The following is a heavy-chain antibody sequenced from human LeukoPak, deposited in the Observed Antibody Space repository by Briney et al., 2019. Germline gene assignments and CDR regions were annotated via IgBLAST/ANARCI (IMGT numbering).Heavy chain of an antibody. CDR1: GGSISSSSYY. CDR3: ARRVGATRSPNFDY. V-gene: IGHV4-39*01. Sequence: PSETLSLTCTVPGGSISSSSYYWGWIRQPPGKGLEWIGSIYYSGSTYYNPSLKSRVTISVDTSKNQFSLKLSSVTAADTAVYYCARRVGATRSPNFDYWGQGTLVTVSS. D-gene: IGHD1-26*01. CDR2: IYYSGST. J-gene: IGHJ4*02.